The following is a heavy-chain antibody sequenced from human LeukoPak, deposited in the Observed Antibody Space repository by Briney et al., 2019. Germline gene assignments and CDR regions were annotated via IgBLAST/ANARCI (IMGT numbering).Heavy chain of an antibody. CDR1: GGSISSGSYY. Sequence: SQTLSLTCTVSGGSISSGSYYWSWIRQPAGKGLEWIGRIYTSGSTNYNPSLKSRVTISVDTSKNQFSLKLSSVTAADTAVYYCARARATTVTSSLTAYYYYYMDVWGKGTTVTISS. CDR2: IYTSGST. V-gene: IGHV4-61*02. CDR3: ARARATTVTSSLTAYYYYYMDV. D-gene: IGHD4-17*01. J-gene: IGHJ6*03.